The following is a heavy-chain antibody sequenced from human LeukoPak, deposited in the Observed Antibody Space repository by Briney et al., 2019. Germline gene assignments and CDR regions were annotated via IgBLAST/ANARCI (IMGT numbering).Heavy chain of an antibody. CDR1: GYTFTSYD. J-gene: IGHJ4*02. CDR3: ARALRYYYDSSGYYYFDY. D-gene: IGHD3-22*01. V-gene: IGHV1-8*01. Sequence: GASVKVSCKASGYTFTSYDINWARQATGQGLEWMGWMNPNSGNTGYAQKFQGRVTMTRNTSISTAYMELSSLRSEDTAVYYCARALRYYYDSSGYYYFDYWGQGTLVTVSS. CDR2: MNPNSGNT.